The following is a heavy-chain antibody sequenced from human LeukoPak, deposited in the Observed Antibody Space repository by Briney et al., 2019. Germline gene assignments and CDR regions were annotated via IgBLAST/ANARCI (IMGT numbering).Heavy chain of an antibody. Sequence: SETLSLTCTVSGGSISSYYWSWIRQPPGKGLEWIGYIYYSGSTNYNPSLKSRVAISVDTSKNQFSLKLSSVTAADTAVYYCARRKSYYDSSGYYHGLFDYWGQGTLVTVSS. J-gene: IGHJ4*02. CDR2: IYYSGST. V-gene: IGHV4-59*08. CDR3: ARRKSYYDSSGYYHGLFDY. D-gene: IGHD3-22*01. CDR1: GGSISSYY.